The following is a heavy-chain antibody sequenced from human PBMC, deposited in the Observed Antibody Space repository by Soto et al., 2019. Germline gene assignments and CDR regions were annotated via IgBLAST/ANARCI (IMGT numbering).Heavy chain of an antibody. CDR2: IIPIFGTA. Sequence: ASVKVSCKASGGTFSSYAIGWVRQAPGQGLEWMGGIIPIFGTANYAQKFQGRVTITADESTSTAYMELSSLRSEDTAVYYCARSGLEVVVVPAAIGDWFDPWGQGTLVTVSS. V-gene: IGHV1-69*13. D-gene: IGHD2-2*02. CDR1: GGTFSSYA. CDR3: ARSGLEVVVVPAAIGDWFDP. J-gene: IGHJ5*02.